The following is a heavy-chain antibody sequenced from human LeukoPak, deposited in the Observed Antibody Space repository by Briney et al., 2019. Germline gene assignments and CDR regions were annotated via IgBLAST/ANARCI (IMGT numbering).Heavy chain of an antibody. CDR3: ARGLSY. J-gene: IGHJ4*02. CDR1: GYSINSAYY. V-gene: IGHV4-38-2*02. Sequence: NPSETLSLTCTVSGYSINSAYYWGWIRQPPGKGLEWIGSFYHSGSPYYNPSLKSRVTISVDTSKNQFSLKLSSVTAADTAVYYCARGLSYWGQGTLVTVSS. CDR2: FYHSGSP.